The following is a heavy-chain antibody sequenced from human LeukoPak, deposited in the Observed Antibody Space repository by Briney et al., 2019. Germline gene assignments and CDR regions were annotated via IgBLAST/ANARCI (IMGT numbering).Heavy chain of an antibody. V-gene: IGHV3-30*18. J-gene: IGHJ4*02. CDR3: AKLGTQVYFDY. CDR2: ISYDGSNK. CDR1: GFTFSSYG. D-gene: IGHD1-1*01. Sequence: GGSLTLSCAASGFTFSSYGMHWVRQAPGKGLEWVAVISYDGSNKYYADSVKGRFTISRDNSKNTLYLQMNSLRAEDTAVYYCAKLGTQVYFDYWGQGTLVTVSS.